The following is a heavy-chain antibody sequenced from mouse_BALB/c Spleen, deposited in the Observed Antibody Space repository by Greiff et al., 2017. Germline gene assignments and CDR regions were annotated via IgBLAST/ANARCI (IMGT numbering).Heavy chain of an antibody. D-gene: IGHD1-1*02. Sequence: EVHLVESGGDLVKPGGSLKLSCAASGFTFSSYGMSWVRQTPDKRLEWVATISSGGSYTYYPDSVKGRFTISRDNAKNTLYLQMSSLKSEDTAMYYCARHRGGDYFDYWGQGTTLTVSS. CDR3: ARHRGGDYFDY. CDR2: ISSGGSYT. J-gene: IGHJ2*01. CDR1: GFTFSSYG. V-gene: IGHV5-6*01.